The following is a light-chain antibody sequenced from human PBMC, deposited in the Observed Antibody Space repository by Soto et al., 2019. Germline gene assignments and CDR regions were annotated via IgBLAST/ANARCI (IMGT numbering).Light chain of an antibody. CDR1: QTINRW. CDR3: QQTYRIPLT. V-gene: IGKV1-5*03. CDR2: EAP. Sequence: DIQMTQSPSPLSASVGDRVTITCRASQTINRWLAWHQQKPGKAPKLLIYEAPNLETGVPSRFSGSGSGTDFTLTISSLQPEDFATYSCQQTYRIPLTFGGGTKVDIK. J-gene: IGKJ4*01.